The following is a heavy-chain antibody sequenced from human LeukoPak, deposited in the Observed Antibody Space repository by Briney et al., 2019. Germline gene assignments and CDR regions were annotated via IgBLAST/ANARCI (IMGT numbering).Heavy chain of an antibody. CDR2: TYYRSKWSF. J-gene: IGHJ4*02. CDR1: GDSLFTDSVA. V-gene: IGHV6-1*01. Sequence: SQTLSPTCAISGDSLFTDSVAWNWIRQSPSRGLEWLGRTYYRSKWSFDYAVSVKSRITINADTSKNQFSLQLNSVTPEDMAMYYCPRGTYTSFDNWGQGILVTVSS. D-gene: IGHD2-2*01. CDR3: PRGTYTSFDN.